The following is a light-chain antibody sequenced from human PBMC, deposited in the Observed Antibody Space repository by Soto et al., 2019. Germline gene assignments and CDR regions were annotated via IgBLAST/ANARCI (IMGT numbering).Light chain of an antibody. CDR1: QTVNSN. Sequence: EIVMTQSPATISVSPGERATLSCRASQTVNSNLAWYQQKPGQAPRPLIYDASTRATGIPARISGSGSGTEFTLTISSLQSEDFAVYYCQQYNDWPLTFGGGTRVEI. J-gene: IGKJ4*01. V-gene: IGKV3D-15*01. CDR3: QQYNDWPLT. CDR2: DAS.